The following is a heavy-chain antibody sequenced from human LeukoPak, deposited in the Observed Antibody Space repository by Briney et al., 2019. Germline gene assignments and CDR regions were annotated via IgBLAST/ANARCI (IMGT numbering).Heavy chain of an antibody. CDR2: INDSGRI. D-gene: IGHD1-7*01. J-gene: IGHJ6*03. Sequence: PSETLSLTCAVYGGSFSNYYWSWIRQPPGKGLEWIGEINDSGRINYNPSLMSRVPVSVDTSKNQFSLSLTSVTATDTAVYYCARRWNYGRNYYIDVWGNGATVSVSS. CDR1: GGSFSNYY. V-gene: IGHV4-34*01. CDR3: ARRWNYGRNYYIDV.